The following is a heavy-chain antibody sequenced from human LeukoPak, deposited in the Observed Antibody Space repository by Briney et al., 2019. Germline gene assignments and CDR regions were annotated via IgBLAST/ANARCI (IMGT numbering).Heavy chain of an antibody. CDR1: GFTLSGAA. Sequence: GGSLRLSCAASGFTLSGAAMHWVRQASGKGLEWLGRIRSKADSYTTAYAASVKGRFGVSRDDSRNTAYLQMNSLKTEDTAVYYCRAAVAGDYFDLWGRGTLVTASS. V-gene: IGHV3-73*01. J-gene: IGHJ2*01. D-gene: IGHD6-19*01. CDR3: RAAVAGDYFDL. CDR2: IRSKADSYTT.